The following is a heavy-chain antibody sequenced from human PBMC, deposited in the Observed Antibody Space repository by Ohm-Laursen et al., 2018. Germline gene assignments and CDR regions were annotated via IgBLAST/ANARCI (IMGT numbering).Heavy chain of an antibody. J-gene: IGHJ4*02. CDR3: ARTCGSGWTRHCY. Sequence: SQTLSLTCTVSGGSISSGGYYWSWIRQHPGKGLEWIGYIYYSGSTYYNPSLKSRVTISVDTSKNQFSLKLSSVTAADTAVYYCARTCGSGWTRHCYWGQGTLVTVSS. D-gene: IGHD6-19*01. V-gene: IGHV4-31*03. CDR2: IYYSGST. CDR1: GGSISSGGYY.